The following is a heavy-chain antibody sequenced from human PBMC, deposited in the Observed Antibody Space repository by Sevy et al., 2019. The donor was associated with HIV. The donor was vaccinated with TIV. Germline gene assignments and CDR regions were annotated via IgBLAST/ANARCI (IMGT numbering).Heavy chain of an antibody. D-gene: IGHD2-15*01. CDR2: IIPIFGTA. CDR3: ARVRLAYCSGGSCFLGYFDY. J-gene: IGHJ4*02. V-gene: IGHV1-69*13. CDR1: GGTFSSYA. Sequence: ASVKVSCKASGGTFSSYAISWVRQAPGQGLEWMGGIIPIFGTANYAQKFQGRVTITADESTSTAYMELSSLRSEDTAVYYCARVRLAYCSGGSCFLGYFDYWGQGTLVTVSS.